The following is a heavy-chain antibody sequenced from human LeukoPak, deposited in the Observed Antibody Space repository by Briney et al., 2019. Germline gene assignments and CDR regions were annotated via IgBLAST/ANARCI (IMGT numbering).Heavy chain of an antibody. CDR3: ARVRGGVWGSYRYDY. CDR1: GFTFSSYW. CDR2: IKQDGSEK. V-gene: IGHV3-7*01. Sequence: GGPLRLSCAASGFTFSSYWMSWVRQAPGKGLEWVANIKQDGSEKYYVDSVKGRLTISRDNAKNSLYLQMNSLRAEDTAVYYCARVRGGVWGSYRYDYWGQGTLVTVSS. D-gene: IGHD3-16*02. J-gene: IGHJ4*02.